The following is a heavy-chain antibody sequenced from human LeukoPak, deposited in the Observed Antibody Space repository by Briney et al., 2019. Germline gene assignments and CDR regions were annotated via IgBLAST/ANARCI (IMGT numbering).Heavy chain of an antibody. CDR1: GGSFSGYY. J-gene: IGHJ4*02. V-gene: IGHV4-34*01. CDR2: INHSGST. CDR3: ATTGGY. D-gene: IGHD7-27*01. Sequence: SETLSLTCAVYGGSFSGYYWNWIRQPPGKGPEWIGEINHSGSTNYNPSLKSRLTISVDTSKNQFSLKLDSVTAADTAVYYCATTGGYWGQGTLVTVSS.